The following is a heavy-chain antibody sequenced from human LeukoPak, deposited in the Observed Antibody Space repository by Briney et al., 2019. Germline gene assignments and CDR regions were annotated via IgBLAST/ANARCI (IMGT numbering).Heavy chain of an antibody. V-gene: IGHV4-34*01. D-gene: IGHD2-15*01. Sequence: PSETRSLTCAVYGGSFSGYYWSWIRQPPGKGLEWIGEINHSGSTNYNLSLKSRVTISVDTSKNQFSLKLSSVTAADTAVYYCARGWCSGGSCRYPARYYYGMDVWGKGTTVTVSS. CDR3: ARGWCSGGSCRYPARYYYGMDV. J-gene: IGHJ6*04. CDR1: GGSFSGYY. CDR2: INHSGST.